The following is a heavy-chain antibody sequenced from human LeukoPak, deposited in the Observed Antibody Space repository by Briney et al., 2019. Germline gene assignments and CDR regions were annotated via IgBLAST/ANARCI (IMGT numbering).Heavy chain of an antibody. CDR2: ISAYNGNT. D-gene: IGHD3-3*01. J-gene: IGHJ4*02. V-gene: IGHV1-18*01. Sequence: GASVKVSCKASGYTFTSYGISWVRQAPGQGLEWMGWISAYNGNTNYAQKFQGRVTMTRDTSISTAYMELSRLRSDDTAVYYCAREQSRLGYYDFWSGYYYFDYWGQGTLVTVSS. CDR3: AREQSRLGYYDFWSGYYYFDY. CDR1: GYTFTSYG.